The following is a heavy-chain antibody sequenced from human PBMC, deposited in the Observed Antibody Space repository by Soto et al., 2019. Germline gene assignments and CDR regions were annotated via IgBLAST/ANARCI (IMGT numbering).Heavy chain of an antibody. Sequence: QVQLQESGPGLVKPSGTLPPPCAVPSGPFSSINWWSWVGHPQGKGREWIGEIYHSGSTNYNPSLKSRVTISVDKSKNQFSLKLSSVTAADTAVYYCARTGTTLTDWYFDLWGRGTLVTVSS. J-gene: IGHJ2*01. D-gene: IGHD1-7*01. CDR2: IYHSGST. V-gene: IGHV4-4*02. CDR3: ARTGTTLTDWYFDL. CDR1: SGPFSSINW.